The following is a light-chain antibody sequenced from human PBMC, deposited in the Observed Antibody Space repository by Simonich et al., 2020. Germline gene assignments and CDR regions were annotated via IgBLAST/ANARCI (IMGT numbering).Light chain of an antibody. CDR2: GNS. J-gene: IGLJ2*01. CDR1: SSNIGACYD. V-gene: IGLV1-40*01. Sequence: QSVLTQPPSVSGAPGQRVTISCTGISSNIGACYDVHWYQQLPGTAPKLLIFGNSNRPSGVPDRFSGSKSGTSASLAITGLQAEDEADYYCQSYDSSLSGVVFGGGTKLTVL. CDR3: QSYDSSLSGVV.